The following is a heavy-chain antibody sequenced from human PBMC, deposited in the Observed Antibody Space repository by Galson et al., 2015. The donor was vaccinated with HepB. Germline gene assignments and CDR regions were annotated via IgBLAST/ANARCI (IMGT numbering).Heavy chain of an antibody. D-gene: IGHD3-10*01. CDR3: ATGAYYGSGSYYPHDY. CDR2: ISSSSSYT. V-gene: IGHV3-11*06. CDR1: GFTFSDYY. Sequence: SLRLSCAASGFTFSDYYMSWIRQAPGKGLEWVSYISSSSSYTNYADSVKGRFTISRDNAKNSLYLQMNSLRAEDTAVYYCATGAYYGSGSYYPHDYWGQGTLVTVSS. J-gene: IGHJ4*02.